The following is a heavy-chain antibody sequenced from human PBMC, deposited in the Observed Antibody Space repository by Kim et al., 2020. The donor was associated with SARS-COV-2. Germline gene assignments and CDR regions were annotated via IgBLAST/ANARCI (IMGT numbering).Heavy chain of an antibody. J-gene: IGHJ6*03. Sequence: SETLSLTCTVSGGSISSYYWSWIRQPAGKGLEWIGRIYTSGSTNYNPSLKSRVTMSVDTSKNQFSLKLSSVTAADTAVYYCAKLQYYDFPYYYYVDVWGKGTTGTVSS. D-gene: IGHD3-3*01. CDR2: IYTSGST. V-gene: IGHV4-4*07. CDR1: GGSISSYY. CDR3: AKLQYYDFPYYYYVDV.